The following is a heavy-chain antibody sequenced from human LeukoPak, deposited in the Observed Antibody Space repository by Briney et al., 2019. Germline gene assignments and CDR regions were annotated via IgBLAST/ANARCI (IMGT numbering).Heavy chain of an antibody. J-gene: IGHJ4*02. V-gene: IGHV3-66*02. Sequence: PGGSLRLSCAASGFTVSSDHMSWVRRAPGKGLEWVSAVYSGGSTYYADSVKGRFTISRDSSKNTLYLQMNSLRAEDTAVYYCARGGSGTYYSFDYWGQGTLVTVSS. CDR1: GFTVSSDH. D-gene: IGHD1-26*01. CDR2: VYSGGST. CDR3: ARGGSGTYYSFDY.